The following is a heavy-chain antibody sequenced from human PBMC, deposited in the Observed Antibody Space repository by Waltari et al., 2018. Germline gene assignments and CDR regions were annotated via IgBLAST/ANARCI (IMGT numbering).Heavy chain of an antibody. J-gene: IGHJ4*02. CDR2: ISWKSGST. V-gene: IGHV3-9*01. Sequence: EVQLVESGGGWVQPGRSLRLSCAASGFRFDDYAIHWVRQAPGKGLEWVSGISWKSGSTAYADSVEGRFTISRDNAKNSLYLQMHSLRPEDTALYYCVKDRGLYSSSSGLDYWGQGTLVTVSS. CDR1: GFRFDDYA. CDR3: VKDRGLYSSSSGLDY. D-gene: IGHD6-6*01.